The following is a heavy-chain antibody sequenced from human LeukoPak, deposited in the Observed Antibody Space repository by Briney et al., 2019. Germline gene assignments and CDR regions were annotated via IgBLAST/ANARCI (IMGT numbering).Heavy chain of an antibody. CDR1: GFTFSSYA. Sequence: PGGSLRLSCAASGFTFSSYAMSWVRLAPGKGLEWVSVISHSGDNTYYADSVKGRFTISRDSSKNMLFLQMNSLRAEDTALYHCVRGCGRASCPYYFEYWGQGILVTVSS. CDR3: VRGCGRASCPYYFEY. V-gene: IGHV3-23*01. J-gene: IGHJ4*02. D-gene: IGHD2-21*01. CDR2: ISHSGDNT.